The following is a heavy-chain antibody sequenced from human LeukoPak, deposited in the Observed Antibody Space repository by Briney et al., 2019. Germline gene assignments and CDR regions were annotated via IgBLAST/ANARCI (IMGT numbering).Heavy chain of an antibody. D-gene: IGHD3-22*01. V-gene: IGHV1-18*01. Sequence: ASVKVSCKASGYTFTSYGISWVRQAPGQGLEWMGWIRAYNGNTNYAQKLQGRVTMTTDTSTSTAYMELRSLRSDDTAVYYCARSMGQGYYDSSGYYYVRRSDAFDIWGQGTMVTVSS. CDR3: ARSMGQGYYDSSGYYYVRRSDAFDI. CDR1: GYTFTSYG. J-gene: IGHJ3*02. CDR2: IRAYNGNT.